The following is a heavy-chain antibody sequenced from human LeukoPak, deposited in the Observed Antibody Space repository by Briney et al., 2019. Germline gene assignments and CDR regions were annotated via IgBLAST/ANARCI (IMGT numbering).Heavy chain of an antibody. CDR3: ARRNSMVRGALDP. CDR2: IYPGDSDT. Sequence: GESLQISCKASGYSFINYWLGWVRQRPGKGLEWIGIIYPGDSDTRYSPSFQGQVTISADRSISTAFLQWNSLKPSDSAIYYCARRNSMVRGALDPWGQGTPVTVSS. CDR1: GYSFINYW. J-gene: IGHJ5*02. D-gene: IGHD3-10*01. V-gene: IGHV5-51*01.